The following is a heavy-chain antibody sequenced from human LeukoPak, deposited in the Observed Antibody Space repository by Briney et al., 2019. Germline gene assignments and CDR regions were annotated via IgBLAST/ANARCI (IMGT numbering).Heavy chain of an antibody. Sequence: SGGSLRLSCAASGFTFSSYSMNWVRQAPGKGLEWVSSISSSSSYIYYADSVKGRFTISRDNAKNSLYLQMDSLRAEDTAVYYCATDYYDSRTKYYFDYWGQGTLVTVSS. V-gene: IGHV3-21*04. CDR2: ISSSSSYI. D-gene: IGHD3-22*01. J-gene: IGHJ4*02. CDR1: GFTFSSYS. CDR3: ATDYYDSRTKYYFDY.